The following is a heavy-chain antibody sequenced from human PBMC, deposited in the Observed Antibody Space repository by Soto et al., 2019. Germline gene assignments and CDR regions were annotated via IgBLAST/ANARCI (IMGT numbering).Heavy chain of an antibody. CDR3: ASLTPQLGWFDP. CDR1: GGSISSSSYY. D-gene: IGHD2-2*01. J-gene: IGHJ5*02. CDR2: IYYSGST. V-gene: IGHV4-39*01. Sequence: SETLSLTCTVSGGSISSSSYYWGWIRQPPGKGLEWIGSIYYSGSTYYNPSLKSRVTISVDTSKNQFSLKLSSVTAADTAVYYCASLTPQLGWFDPWGQGTLVTVPS.